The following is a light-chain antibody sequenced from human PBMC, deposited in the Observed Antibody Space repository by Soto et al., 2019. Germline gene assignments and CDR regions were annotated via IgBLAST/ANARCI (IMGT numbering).Light chain of an antibody. V-gene: IGKV1-5*01. CDR1: QSISSW. J-gene: IGKJ1*01. CDR2: DVS. CDR3: QQYNTFWT. Sequence: GDRVPITCRASQSISSWLAWYQQKPGKAPKLLIYDVSSLESGVSSRFSGSGSGTEFSLTISSLQPDDSATYYCQQYNTFWTFGQGTKVEIK.